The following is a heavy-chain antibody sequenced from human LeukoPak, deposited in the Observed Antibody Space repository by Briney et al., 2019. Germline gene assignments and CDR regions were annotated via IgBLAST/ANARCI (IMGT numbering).Heavy chain of an antibody. CDR2: ISWNSGSI. Sequence: GGSLRLSCAASGFTFDDYAMHWVRQAPGKGLEWVSGISWNSGSIGYADSVKGRFTISRDNAKNSLYLQMNSLRAEDTALYYCAKEHIAAAGTVDYYYYGMDVWGQGTTVTVSS. CDR1: GFTFDDYA. J-gene: IGHJ6*02. V-gene: IGHV3-9*01. D-gene: IGHD6-13*01. CDR3: AKEHIAAAGTVDYYYYGMDV.